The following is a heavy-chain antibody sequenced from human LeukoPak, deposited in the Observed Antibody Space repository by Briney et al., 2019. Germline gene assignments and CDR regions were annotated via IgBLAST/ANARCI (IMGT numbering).Heavy chain of an antibody. CDR2: ISAGGRTT. J-gene: IGHJ4*02. D-gene: IGHD3-3*01. CDR3: ASWAGNTQSDSWSGPFDY. V-gene: IGHV3-11*04. Sequence: GGSLRLSCAASGFTFSDYYMSWIRQAPGKGLEWVSYISAGGRTTFYADSVTGRFTISRDNPKNSLYLQMSSLRVEDTAVYYCASWAGNTQSDSWSGPFDYWGQGSLVTVSS. CDR1: GFTFSDYY.